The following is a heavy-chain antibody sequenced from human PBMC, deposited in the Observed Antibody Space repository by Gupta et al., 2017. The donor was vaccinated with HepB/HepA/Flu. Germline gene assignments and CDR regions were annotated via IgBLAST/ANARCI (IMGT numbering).Heavy chain of an antibody. CDR3: AKQRTDSYHVDD. J-gene: IGHJ4*02. V-gene: IGHV3-9*01. D-gene: IGHD3/OR15-3a*01. CDR2: ISWNSGSI. CDR1: GFTFDDYT. Sequence: EVQLVESGGGLVQPGSSLRLSCAASGFTFDDYTMNWIRQVPGKGLDWVSSISWNSGSIGYVDSVRGRFTISRDNAKNSLYLKMSSLRPEDSALYHCAKQRTDSYHVDDWGQGSLVTGSS.